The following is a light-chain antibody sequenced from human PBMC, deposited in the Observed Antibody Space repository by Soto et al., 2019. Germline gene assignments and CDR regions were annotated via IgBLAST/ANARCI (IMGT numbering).Light chain of an antibody. V-gene: IGKV3-11*01. CDR2: DAS. CDR3: QQRSNWPPLT. CDR1: QRVSSY. J-gene: IGKJ4*01. Sequence: EIVLTQSPATLSLSPGERATLSCRASQRVSSYLAWYQQKPGQAPRLLIYDASNRATGIPARFSGSGSETDFTLTISSLEPEDFAVYYCQQRSNWPPLTCGGGTKVEIK.